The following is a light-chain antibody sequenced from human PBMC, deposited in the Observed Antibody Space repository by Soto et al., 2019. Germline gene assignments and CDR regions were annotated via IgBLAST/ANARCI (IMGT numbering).Light chain of an antibody. CDR1: QSISSY. CDR2: AAS. J-gene: IGKJ1*01. Sequence: DIQITQSPSSLSASVGDRVTITCRASQSISSYLNWYQQKPGKAPKLLIYAASSLQSGVPSRFSGSGSGTDFTLTISSLQPEDFATYYCQQSYSTPHKTFGQGTKVDIK. CDR3: QQSYSTPHKT. V-gene: IGKV1-39*01.